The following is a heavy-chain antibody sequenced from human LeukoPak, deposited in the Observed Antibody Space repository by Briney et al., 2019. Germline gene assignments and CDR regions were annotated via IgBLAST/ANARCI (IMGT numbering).Heavy chain of an antibody. CDR1: GFTVSSNY. Sequence: GGSLRLSCAASGFTVSSNYMSWVRQAPGKGLEWVSVIYSGGSTYYADSVKGRFTISRDNSKNTLYLQMNSLRAEDTAVYYCAGDRPRGSGWYGGFDYWGQGTLVTVSS. D-gene: IGHD6-19*01. CDR2: IYSGGST. CDR3: AGDRPRGSGWYGGFDY. V-gene: IGHV3-53*01. J-gene: IGHJ4*02.